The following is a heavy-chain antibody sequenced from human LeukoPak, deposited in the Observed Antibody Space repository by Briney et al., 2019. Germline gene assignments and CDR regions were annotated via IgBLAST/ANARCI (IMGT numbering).Heavy chain of an antibody. Sequence: PGGSLRLSCAASGFTFSSYSMHWVRQAPGKGLEWVAVIWYDGSNKYYADSVKGRFTISRDNSKNTLYLQMNSLRAEDTAVYYCAREAGYYGSGEPGDYFDYWGQGTLVTVSS. J-gene: IGHJ4*02. D-gene: IGHD3-10*01. CDR3: AREAGYYGSGEPGDYFDY. V-gene: IGHV3-33*01. CDR1: GFTFSSYS. CDR2: IWYDGSNK.